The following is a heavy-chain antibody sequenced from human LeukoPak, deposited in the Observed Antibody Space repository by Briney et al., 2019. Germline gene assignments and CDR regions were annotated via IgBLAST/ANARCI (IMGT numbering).Heavy chain of an antibody. CDR3: ARASSSLIQH. CDR2: IYYSGST. D-gene: IGHD6-13*01. J-gene: IGHJ1*01. V-gene: IGHV4-59*08. CDR1: GGSISSHY. Sequence: SETLSLTCTVSGGSISSHYWSWIRQPPGKGLEWIGYIYYSGSTNYNPSLKSRVTISVDTSKNQFSLKLSSVTAADTAVYYCARASSSLIQHWGQGTLVTVSS.